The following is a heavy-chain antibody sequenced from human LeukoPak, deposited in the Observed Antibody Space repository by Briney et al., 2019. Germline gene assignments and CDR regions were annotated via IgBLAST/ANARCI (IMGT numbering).Heavy chain of an antibody. J-gene: IGHJ4*02. CDR1: GFTFSSYW. Sequence: GGSLRLSCAASGFTFSSYWMHWVRQAPGKGLVWVSRINSDGSSTSYADSVKGRFIISRDNAKNTLSLQMNSLRAEDTAVFYCVRVACSSMTSCATVDYWGQGTLVTVSS. D-gene: IGHD2-2*01. CDR2: INSDGSST. V-gene: IGHV3-74*01. CDR3: VRVACSSMTSCATVDY.